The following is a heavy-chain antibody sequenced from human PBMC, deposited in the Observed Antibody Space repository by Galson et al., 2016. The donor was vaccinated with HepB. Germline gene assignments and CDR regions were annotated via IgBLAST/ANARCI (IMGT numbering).Heavy chain of an antibody. CDR3: ARGPSCGRTSCPYYSSGVDV. V-gene: IGHV4-59*01. CDR1: AGSIANTY. Sequence: SETLSLTCTVSAGSIANTYWSWIRQPPGQGLEWIGYIYSTGSTNYNPSLKSRVTISLDSSKNQFSLNLNSVTAADTAVYFCARGPSCGRTSCPYYSSGVDVWDQGTTVTVSS. J-gene: IGHJ6*02. CDR2: IYSTGST. D-gene: IGHD2-2*01.